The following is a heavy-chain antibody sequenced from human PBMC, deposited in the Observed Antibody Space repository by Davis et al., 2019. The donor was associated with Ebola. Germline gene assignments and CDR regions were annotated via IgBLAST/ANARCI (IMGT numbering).Heavy chain of an antibody. CDR2: MNPNSSNT. V-gene: IGHV1-8*01. Sequence: AASVKVSCKTSGYTFTSHDINWVRQATGQGLEWMGWMNPNSSNTGYAQKFQGRVTMTRNTSISTAYVELSSLRPEDTAMYYCARRVGSSGWFKCDYWGQGALVTVSS. CDR3: ARRVGSSGWFKCDY. D-gene: IGHD6-19*01. CDR1: GYTFTSHD. J-gene: IGHJ4*02.